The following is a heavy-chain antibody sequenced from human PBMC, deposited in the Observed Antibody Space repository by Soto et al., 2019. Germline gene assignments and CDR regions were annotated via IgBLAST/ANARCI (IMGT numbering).Heavy chain of an antibody. CDR1: GGSISSSNW. D-gene: IGHD6-25*01. Sequence: ETLSLTYAVSGGSISSSNWWSWVRQPPGKGLEWIGYIYYSGSTNYNPSLKSRVTISVDTSKNQFSLKLSSVTAADTAVYYCARPHGGSSGWDNWFDPWGQGILVTVSS. V-gene: IGHV4-4*02. CDR2: IYYSGST. J-gene: IGHJ5*02. CDR3: ARPHGGSSGWDNWFDP.